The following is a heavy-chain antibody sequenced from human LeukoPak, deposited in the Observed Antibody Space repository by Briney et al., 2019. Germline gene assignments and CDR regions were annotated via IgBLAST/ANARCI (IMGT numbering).Heavy chain of an antibody. Sequence: GGSLRLSCAASGFTFSSYNMNWVRQAPGKGLEWVSSISTSSIYIYYADSVKGRFTISRDNARNSLFLQINSLRAEDTAVYYCAREMAVAGSGVIDSWGQGTLVTVSS. J-gene: IGHJ4*02. V-gene: IGHV3-21*01. CDR1: GFTFSSYN. CDR3: AREMAVAGSGVIDS. CDR2: ISTSSIYI. D-gene: IGHD6-19*01.